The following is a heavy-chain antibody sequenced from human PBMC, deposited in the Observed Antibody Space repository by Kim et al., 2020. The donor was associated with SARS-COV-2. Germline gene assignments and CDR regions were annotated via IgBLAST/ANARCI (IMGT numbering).Heavy chain of an antibody. CDR3: ARMEISGWFNFDV. CDR1: GSSIGIGYY. J-gene: IGHJ3*01. V-gene: IGHV4-38-2*02. CDR2: ISHTGNT. Sequence: ETLSLTCTVSGSSIGIGYYWAWIRQPPGRGLEWIGSISHTGNTYSNPSLRGRISISVDTSKRQFSLNVTSVTAADTAVYSCARMEISGWFNFDVWGQGTMVTVSS. D-gene: IGHD6-13*01.